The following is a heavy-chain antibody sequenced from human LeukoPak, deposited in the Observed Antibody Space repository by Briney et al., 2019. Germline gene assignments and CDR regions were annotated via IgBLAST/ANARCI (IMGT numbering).Heavy chain of an antibody. CDR2: ISAYNGNT. V-gene: IGHV1-18*01. CDR1: GYTFTSYG. CDR3: ARLLTVGWLLQY. Sequence: ASVKVSCKASGYTFTSYGISWVRQAPGQGLEWMGWISAYNGNTNYAQKLQGRVTMTTDTSTSTAYMELRRLRSDDTAVYYCARLLTVGWLLQYWGQGTLVTVSS. D-gene: IGHD2-21*02. J-gene: IGHJ4*02.